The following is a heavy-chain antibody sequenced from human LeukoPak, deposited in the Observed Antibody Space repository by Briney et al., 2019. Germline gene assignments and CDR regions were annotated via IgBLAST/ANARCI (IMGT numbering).Heavy chain of an antibody. J-gene: IGHJ6*03. D-gene: IGHD3-22*01. CDR3: ARAERQFYYDSSGSSYYYYMDV. Sequence: SETLSLTCTVSGGSISPYYWNWIRQSAGKGLEWIRRIQSSGSTNYNPSLRGRLTISVDKSQNQFSLKLTSVTAADTAVYYCARAERQFYYDSSGSSYYYYMDVWGKGTTVAVSS. CDR1: GGSISPYY. CDR2: IQSSGST. V-gene: IGHV4-4*07.